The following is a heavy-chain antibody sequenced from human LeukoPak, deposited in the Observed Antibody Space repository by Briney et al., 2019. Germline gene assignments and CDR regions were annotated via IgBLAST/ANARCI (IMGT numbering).Heavy chain of an antibody. CDR3: ARAGDESTGHYDSLHF. D-gene: IGHD2-8*02. CDR2: INPKSGAT. V-gene: IGHV1-2*02. CDR1: GYTFYENH. Sequence: GASVKVSCKASGYTFYENHIHWVRQTPGQGHESRGWINPKSGATGSEQQFQGRLTMPRDTSIGTASMDLSGLRLDDTGIYYCARAGDESTGHYDSLHFWGQGTMVTVSS. J-gene: IGHJ3*01.